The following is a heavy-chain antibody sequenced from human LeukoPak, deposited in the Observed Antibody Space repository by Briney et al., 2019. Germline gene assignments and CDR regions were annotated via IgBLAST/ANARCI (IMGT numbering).Heavy chain of an antibody. CDR3: ASFGRYCSSTSCSSRFDY. CDR1: GYTFTGYY. J-gene: IGHJ4*02. V-gene: IGHV1-2*02. D-gene: IGHD2-2*01. Sequence: ASVKVSCKASGYTFTGYYMHWVRQAPGQGLEWMGWINPNSGGTNYAQKFQGRVTMTRDTSISTAYMELSSLRSEDTAVYYCASFGRYCSSTSCSSRFDYWGQGTLVTVSS. CDR2: INPNSGGT.